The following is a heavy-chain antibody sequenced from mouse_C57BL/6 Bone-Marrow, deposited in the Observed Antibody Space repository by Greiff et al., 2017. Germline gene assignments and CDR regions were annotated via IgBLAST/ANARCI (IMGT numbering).Heavy chain of an antibody. J-gene: IGHJ2*01. V-gene: IGHV1-81*01. CDR3: ARLEVEYDYFDY. CDR1: GYTFTSYG. D-gene: IGHD5-1*01. CDR2: IYPRSGNT. Sequence: QVQLQQSGAELARPGASVKLSCKASGYTFTSYGISWVKQRTGQGLEWIGEIYPRSGNTYYNEKFKGKATLTADKSSSTAYMELRSLTSEDSAVYFCARLEVEYDYFDYWGQGTTLTVSS.